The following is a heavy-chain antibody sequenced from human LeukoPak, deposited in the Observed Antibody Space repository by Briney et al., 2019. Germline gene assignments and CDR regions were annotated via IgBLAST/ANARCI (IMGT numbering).Heavy chain of an antibody. D-gene: IGHD3-10*01. CDR1: GDSISSYY. V-gene: IGHV4-4*07. J-gene: IGHJ4*02. Sequence: PSETLSLTCTVSGDSISSYYWSWIRQSAGRGLEWIGRLHSSGTTNYNPYLESRVTMSVDTSKNQFSLMLSSVTAEDTAIYYCARDSDYHASGHDYWGQGTLVTVSS. CDR2: LHSSGTT. CDR3: ARDSDYHASGHDY.